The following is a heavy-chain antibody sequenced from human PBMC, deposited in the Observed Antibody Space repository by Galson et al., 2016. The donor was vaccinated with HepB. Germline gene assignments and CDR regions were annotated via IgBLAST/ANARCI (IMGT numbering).Heavy chain of an antibody. Sequence: LSLTCTVSGGSVTITDYYWSWIRQHPGKGLEWIGYIYYSGTTYYSPSLKSRVTISVDTSKSQFSLRLSSVTAADTAVYYCARARRSGSGWYFDYWGQGALVTVSS. J-gene: IGHJ4*02. V-gene: IGHV4-31*03. CDR2: IYYSGTT. D-gene: IGHD3-10*01. CDR1: GGSVTITDYY. CDR3: ARARRSGSGWYFDY.